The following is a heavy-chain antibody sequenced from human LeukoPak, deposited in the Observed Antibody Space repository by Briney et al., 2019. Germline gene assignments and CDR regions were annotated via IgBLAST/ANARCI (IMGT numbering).Heavy chain of an antibody. V-gene: IGHV3-23*01. D-gene: IGHD3-22*01. Sequence: PGGSLRLSCAASGFTFSSYAMSWVRQAPGKGLEWVSAISGSGGSTYYADSVKGRFTISRDNSKNTLYLQMNSLRAEDTAVYYCARGRYRMIVPNQDAFDIWGQGTMVTVSS. CDR1: GFTFSSYA. J-gene: IGHJ3*02. CDR3: ARGRYRMIVPNQDAFDI. CDR2: ISGSGGST.